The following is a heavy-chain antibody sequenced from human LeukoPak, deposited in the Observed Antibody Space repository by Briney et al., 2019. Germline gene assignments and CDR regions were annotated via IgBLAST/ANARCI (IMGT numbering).Heavy chain of an antibody. CDR3: AREVYYDNSGYYN. D-gene: IGHD3-22*01. V-gene: IGHV1-8*03. J-gene: IGHJ4*02. CDR2: MNPNSGNT. Sequence: ASVKVSCKASGYTFTSYDINWVRQAPGQGLEWMGWMNPNSGNTGYAQKLQGRVTITRNTSISTAYMELSSLRSEDTAVYYCAREVYYDNSGYYNWGQGTLVTVSS. CDR1: GYTFTSYD.